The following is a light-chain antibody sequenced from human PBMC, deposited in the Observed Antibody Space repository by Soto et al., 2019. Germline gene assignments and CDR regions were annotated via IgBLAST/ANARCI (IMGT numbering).Light chain of an antibody. CDR1: SSDVGDYNY. CDR2: EVS. V-gene: IGLV2-14*01. CDR3: SSYTRSSTVV. Sequence: SALTQPASVSGSPGESITISCTGTSSDVGDYNYVSWYQHHPGKAPKLMIYEVSDRPSGVSTRFSGSKSGNTASLTISGLQAEDEADYYCSSYTRSSTVVFGGGTKLTVL. J-gene: IGLJ2*01.